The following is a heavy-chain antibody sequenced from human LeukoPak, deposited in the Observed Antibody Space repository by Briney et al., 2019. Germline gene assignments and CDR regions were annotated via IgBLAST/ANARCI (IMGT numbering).Heavy chain of an antibody. Sequence: ASVKVSCKASGYTFTGYYMHWVRQAPGQGLEWMGRINPNSGGTNYAQKFQGRVTMTRDTSISTAYMELSRLRSDDTAVYYCARAATTDGSGSYYNSYWGQGTLVTVSS. CDR1: GYTFTGYY. J-gene: IGHJ4*02. CDR2: INPNSGGT. V-gene: IGHV1-2*06. D-gene: IGHD3-10*01. CDR3: ARAATTDGSGSYYNSY.